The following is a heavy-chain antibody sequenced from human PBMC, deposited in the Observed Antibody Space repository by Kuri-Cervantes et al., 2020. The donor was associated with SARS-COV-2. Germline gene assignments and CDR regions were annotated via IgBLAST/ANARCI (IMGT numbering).Heavy chain of an antibody. J-gene: IGHJ4*02. D-gene: IGHD1-26*01. CDR2: INPSGGST. CDR3: ASGRYSGSYYFDY. V-gene: IGHV1-46*01. Sequence: ASVKVSCKASGYTFTSYYMHWVRQAPGQGLEWMGIINPSGGSTSYAQKFQGRVTITADESTSTAYMELSSLRSEDTAVYYCASGRYSGSYYFDYWGQGTLVTVSS. CDR1: GYTFTSYY.